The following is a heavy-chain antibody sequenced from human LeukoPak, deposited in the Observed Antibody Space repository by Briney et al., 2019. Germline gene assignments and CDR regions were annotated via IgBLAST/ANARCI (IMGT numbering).Heavy chain of an antibody. CDR1: GYTFTGPY. Sequence: ASVKVSCKVSGYTFTGPYLHWMRQAPGQGLEWMGWIADSGATNYVQKFQGRVTMTRDTSISTAYMELSRLRSDDTAVYYCVRDGVAAPEEFDYWGQGTLVTVSS. V-gene: IGHV1-2*02. CDR2: IADSGAT. D-gene: IGHD2-15*01. J-gene: IGHJ4*02. CDR3: VRDGVAAPEEFDY.